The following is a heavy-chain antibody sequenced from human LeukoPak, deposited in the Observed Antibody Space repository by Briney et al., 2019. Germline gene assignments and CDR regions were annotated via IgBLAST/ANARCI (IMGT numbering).Heavy chain of an antibody. J-gene: IGHJ5*02. CDR1: GYTFTSYG. CDR3: ARVTMVRGVITKYNWFDP. V-gene: IGHV1-18*01. CDR2: ISAYNGNT. D-gene: IGHD3-10*01. Sequence: ASVRVSCTASGYTFTSYGISWVRQAPGQGLEWMGWISAYNGNTNYAQKLQGRVTMTRDTSKSTAYMELRSLRSDDTAVYHCARVTMVRGVITKYNWFDPWGQGTLVTVSS.